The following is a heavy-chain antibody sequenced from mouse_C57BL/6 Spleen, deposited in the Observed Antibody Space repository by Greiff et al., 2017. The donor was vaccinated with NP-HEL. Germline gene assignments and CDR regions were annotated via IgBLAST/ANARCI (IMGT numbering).Heavy chain of an antibody. CDR1: GYTFTSYW. CDR3: ARIGYYYPYYAMDY. Sequence: PGASVKMSCKASGYTFTSYWITWVKQRPGQGLEWIGDIYPGSGSTNYNEKFKSKATLTVDTSSSTAYMQLSSLTSEDSAVYYCARIGYYYPYYAMDYWGQGTSVTVSS. D-gene: IGHD1-1*01. V-gene: IGHV1-55*01. J-gene: IGHJ4*01. CDR2: IYPGSGST.